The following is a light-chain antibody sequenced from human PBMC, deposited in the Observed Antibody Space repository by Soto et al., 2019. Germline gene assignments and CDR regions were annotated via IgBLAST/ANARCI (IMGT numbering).Light chain of an antibody. CDR2: DVT. V-gene: IGLV2-14*03. J-gene: IGLJ1*01. CDR1: SSDIGGYNY. Sequence: QSALTQPASVSGSPGQSIAISCTGTSSDIGGYNYVSWYQQHPGKAPKLLMYDVTHRPSGVSNRFSGSKSGDTASLTISGLQAEYEADYYCSSYTRTSTPYVFGTGTKLTVL. CDR3: SSYTRTSTPYV.